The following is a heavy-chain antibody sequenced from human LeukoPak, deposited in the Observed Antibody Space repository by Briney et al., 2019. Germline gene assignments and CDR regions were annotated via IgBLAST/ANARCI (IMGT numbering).Heavy chain of an antibody. CDR3: AMAYSSSWYYFDY. CDR2: IYYSGST. J-gene: IGHJ4*02. D-gene: IGHD6-13*01. CDR1: GVSISSYY. Sequence: SETLSLTCTVSGVSISSYYWSWIRQPPGEGLEWIGYIYYSGSTNYNPSLKSRVTIAVDTSKNQFSLRLSSVTAADTAVYYCAMAYSSSWYYFDYWGQGTLVTVSS. V-gene: IGHV4-59*01.